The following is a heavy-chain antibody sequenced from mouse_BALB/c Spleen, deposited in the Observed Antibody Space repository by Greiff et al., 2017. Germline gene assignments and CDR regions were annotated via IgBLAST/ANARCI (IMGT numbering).Heavy chain of an antibody. J-gene: IGHJ3*01. Sequence: EVNVVESGGGLVQPGGSRKLSCAASGFTFSSFGMHWVRQAPEKGLEWVAYISSGSSTIYYADTVKGRFTISRDNPKNTLFLQMTSLRSEDTAMYYCAMGFFAYWGQGTLVTVSA. CDR3: AMGFFAY. CDR2: ISSGSSTI. V-gene: IGHV5-17*02. CDR1: GFTFSSFG.